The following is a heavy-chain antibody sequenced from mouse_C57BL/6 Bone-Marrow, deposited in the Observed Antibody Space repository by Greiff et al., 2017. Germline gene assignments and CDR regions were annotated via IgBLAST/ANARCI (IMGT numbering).Heavy chain of an antibody. V-gene: IGHV1-81*01. CDR2: IYPRSGNT. D-gene: IGHD1-1*01. J-gene: IGHJ1*03. Sequence: QVQLQQSGAELARPGASVKLSCKASGYTFTSYGISWVKQRTGQGLEWIGEIYPRSGNTYYNEKLKGKATLTADKSSSTAYMELRSLTSEDSAVYFCARDYYGSSYGWYFDVWGTGTTVTVSS. CDR1: GYTFTSYG. CDR3: ARDYYGSSYGWYFDV.